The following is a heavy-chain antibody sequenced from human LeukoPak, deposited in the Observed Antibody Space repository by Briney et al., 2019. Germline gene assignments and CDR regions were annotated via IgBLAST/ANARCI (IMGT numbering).Heavy chain of an antibody. V-gene: IGHV3-66*01. Sequence: GGSLRLSCAASGFTVSSNYMSWVRQAPGKGLEWVSVIYSGGSTYYADSVKGRFTISRDNSKNTLYLQMDSLRAEDTAVYYCARGKLRYFDWSYWGQGTLVTVSS. CDR3: ARGKLRYFDWSY. D-gene: IGHD3-9*01. CDR2: IYSGGST. J-gene: IGHJ4*02. CDR1: GFTVSSNY.